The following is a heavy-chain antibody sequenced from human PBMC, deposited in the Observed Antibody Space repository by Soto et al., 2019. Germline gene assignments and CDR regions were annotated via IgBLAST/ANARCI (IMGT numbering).Heavy chain of an antibody. V-gene: IGHV3-23*01. Sequence: EVHLLDSGGGLVHPGGSLRLSCAASGFTFSNYVMSWVRQAPGKGLEWVSSISGSGDNTYYADSVKGRFTISRDNSKNTLFLQMNSLRAEDTAVYYCAKLTLVLALGFDYWDQGTLVTVSS. CDR1: GFTFSNYV. CDR3: AKLTLVLALGFDY. D-gene: IGHD3-10*01. J-gene: IGHJ4*02. CDR2: ISGSGDNT.